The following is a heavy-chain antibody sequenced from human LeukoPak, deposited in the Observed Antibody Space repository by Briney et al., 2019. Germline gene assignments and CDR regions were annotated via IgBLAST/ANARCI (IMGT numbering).Heavy chain of an antibody. Sequence: PLETLSLTCAVYGGSFSGYYWSWIRQPPGKGLEWIGEINNSGTTNYNPSIRRRVTISVDTSKKQFSLKLSSVTAADTAVYYCARVSSSWYQDWYFDLWGRGTLVTVSS. CDR3: ARVSSSWYQDWYFDL. CDR2: INNSGTT. D-gene: IGHD6-13*01. V-gene: IGHV4-34*01. CDR1: GGSFSGYY. J-gene: IGHJ2*01.